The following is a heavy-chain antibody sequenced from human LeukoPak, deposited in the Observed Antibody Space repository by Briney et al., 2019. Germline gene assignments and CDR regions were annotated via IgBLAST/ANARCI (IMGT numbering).Heavy chain of an antibody. J-gene: IGHJ6*03. CDR2: IWYDGSTK. CDR3: AKTGAGYYYMDV. V-gene: IGHV3-33*06. CDR1: GFTFISYN. Sequence: GGSLRLSCAASGFTFISYNMNWVRQAPGKGLEWVAAIWYDGSTKYYADAVKGRFTISRDNSKNTLYLQMNSLRAEDTAVYYCAKTGAGYYYMDVWGKGTTVTVSS. D-gene: IGHD7-27*01.